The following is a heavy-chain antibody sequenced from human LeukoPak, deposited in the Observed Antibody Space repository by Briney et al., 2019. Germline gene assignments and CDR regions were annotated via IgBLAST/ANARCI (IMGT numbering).Heavy chain of an antibody. CDR2: INPIGGSA. CDR3: ARVSGMGELSVEVDY. CDR1: GYTFTKYY. J-gene: IGHJ4*02. D-gene: IGHD3-16*02. Sequence: ASVRVSCKASGYTFTKYYIRWVRQAPGQGLEWMGKINPIGGSATYAQKFQGRVTMTRDTSTSTVYMELSSLKSEDTAVFYCARVSGMGELSVEVDYWGQGTLVTVSS. V-gene: IGHV1-46*01.